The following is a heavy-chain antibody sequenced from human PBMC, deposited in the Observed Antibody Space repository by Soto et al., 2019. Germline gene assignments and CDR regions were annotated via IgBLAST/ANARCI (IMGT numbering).Heavy chain of an antibody. D-gene: IGHD3-16*01. CDR1: DGSVNTGNYY. Sequence: QVQLQESGPGLVKPSETLSLTCSVSDGSVNTGNYYWSWIRQPPGKGLEWIGHIYYIGTTNYNPSLKSRVTISVDTSKNQFSLKVTSVTAADTAVYFCAREEKQLSRYGGDFDYGGQGILVTVSS. V-gene: IGHV4-61*01. CDR2: IYYIGTT. J-gene: IGHJ4*02. CDR3: AREEKQLSRYGGDFDY.